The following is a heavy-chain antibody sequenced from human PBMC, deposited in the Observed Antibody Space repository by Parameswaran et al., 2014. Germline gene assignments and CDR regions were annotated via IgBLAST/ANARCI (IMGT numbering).Heavy chain of an antibody. D-gene: IGHD3-10*01. CDR3: ASHGYYGSGSYRALGY. J-gene: IGHJ4*02. Sequence: RWIRQPPGKGLEWIGEINHSGSTNYNPSLKSRVTISVDTSKNQFSLKLSSVTAADTAVYYCASHGYYGSGSYRALGYWGQGTLVTVSS. CDR2: INHSGST. V-gene: IGHV4-34*01.